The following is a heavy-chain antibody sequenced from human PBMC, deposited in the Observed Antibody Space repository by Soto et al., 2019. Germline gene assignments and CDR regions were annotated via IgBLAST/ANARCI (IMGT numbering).Heavy chain of an antibody. Sequence: QVQLQQWGAGLLKPSETLSLTCAVYGGSFSGYYWSWIRQPPGKGLEWIGEINHSGSTNYNPSLKSRVTISVDTSKNQFSLKRSSVTAADTAVYYCARGDYRSLPAAMGNWFDPWGQGTLVTVSS. D-gene: IGHD2-2*01. CDR1: GGSFSGYY. V-gene: IGHV4-34*01. J-gene: IGHJ5*02. CDR2: INHSGST. CDR3: ARGDYRSLPAAMGNWFDP.